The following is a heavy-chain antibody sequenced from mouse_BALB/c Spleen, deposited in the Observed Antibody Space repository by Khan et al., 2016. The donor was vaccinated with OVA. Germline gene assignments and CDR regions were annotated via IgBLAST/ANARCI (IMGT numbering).Heavy chain of an antibody. V-gene: IGHV1S56*01. Sequence: VQLQEPGPELVKPGASVRISCTSSGYTFTSYYIHWVKQRPGQGLEWIGWIYPGNIISKYYERFKGKASLTADKTSSTAYMQLRSLTSEDSAVYFCARGDYYGVYALDYWGQGTSVTVSS. CDR1: GYTFTSYY. D-gene: IGHD1-2*01. J-gene: IGHJ4*01. CDR3: ARGDYYGVYALDY. CDR2: IYPGNIIS.